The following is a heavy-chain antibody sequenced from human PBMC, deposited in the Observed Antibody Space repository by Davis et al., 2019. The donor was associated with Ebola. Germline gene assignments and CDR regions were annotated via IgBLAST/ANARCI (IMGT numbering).Heavy chain of an antibody. Sequence: ASVKVSCKASGYTLTYYGMNWVRQVPGQGLEWMGWINTNTGNPTYAQDFTGRFVFSLDTSVSTAYLQISSLKAEDTAVYYCARGAVVIGTYYHYGMDVWGKGTTVTVSS. D-gene: IGHD3-22*01. CDR3: ARGAVVIGTYYHYGMDV. V-gene: IGHV7-4-1*02. CDR1: GYTLTYYG. CDR2: INTNTGNP. J-gene: IGHJ6*04.